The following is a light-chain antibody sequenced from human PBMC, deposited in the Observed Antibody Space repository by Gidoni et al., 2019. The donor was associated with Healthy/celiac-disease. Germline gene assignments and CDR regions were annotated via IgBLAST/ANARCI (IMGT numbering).Light chain of an antibody. CDR1: QSVLYSSNNKKY. V-gene: IGKV4-1*01. J-gene: IGKJ2*01. CDR2: WAS. CDR3: QQYYSTPPT. Sequence: DIVMTQSPDSLAVSLGERSTINCKSSQSVLYSSNNKKYLAWYQQKPGQPPKLLIYWASTRESGVPDRFSGSGSGTDFTLTISSLQAEDVAVYYCQQYYSTPPTFXXXTKLEIK.